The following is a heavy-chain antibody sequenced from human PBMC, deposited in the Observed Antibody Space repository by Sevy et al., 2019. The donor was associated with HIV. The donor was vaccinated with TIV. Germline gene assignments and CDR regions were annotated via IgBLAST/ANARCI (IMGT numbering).Heavy chain of an antibody. J-gene: IGHJ6*02. D-gene: IGHD4-17*01. CDR1: GFTFSSYS. V-gene: IGHV3-21*01. CDR2: ISSSSSYI. Sequence: GGSLRLSCAASGFTFSSYSMNWVRQAPGKGLEWVSSISSSSSYIYYADSVKGRFTISRDNAKNSLYLQMNSLRAEDTAVYYWARDWSNTVTINTSEPYYYYGMDVWGQGTTVTVSS. CDR3: ARDWSNTVTINTSEPYYYYGMDV.